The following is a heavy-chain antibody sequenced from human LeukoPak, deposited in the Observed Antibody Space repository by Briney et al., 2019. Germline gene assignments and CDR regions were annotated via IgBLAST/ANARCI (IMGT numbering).Heavy chain of an antibody. CDR2: ITYDGSSK. CDR3: ARVHTERASLPPFDH. V-gene: IGHV3-30*04. CDR1: QFTFRTYA. Sequence: PGGSLRLSCETSQFTFRTYAMHWVRQAPGKGLEWVALITYDGSSKYYADSVRGRFSISRDNSKNTLYLEMNSLRRDDTAVYFCARVHTERASLPPFDHWGQGSLVTVSS. J-gene: IGHJ4*02. D-gene: IGHD1-26*01.